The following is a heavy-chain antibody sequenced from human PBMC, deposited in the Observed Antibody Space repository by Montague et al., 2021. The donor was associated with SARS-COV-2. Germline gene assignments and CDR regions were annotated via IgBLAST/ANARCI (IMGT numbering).Heavy chain of an antibody. CDR2: IYSGGST. D-gene: IGHD2-15*01. CDR1: GFTVSSKY. CDR3: ARDVVVVAATGVHYYYYGMDV. J-gene: IGHJ6*02. V-gene: IGHV3-66*01. Sequence: SLRLSCAASGFTVSSKYMSWVRQAPGKGLEWVSVIYSGGSTYYADSVKGRFTISRDNSKNTLYLQMNSLRAEDTAVYYCARDVVVVAATGVHYYYYGMDVWGQGTTVTVSS.